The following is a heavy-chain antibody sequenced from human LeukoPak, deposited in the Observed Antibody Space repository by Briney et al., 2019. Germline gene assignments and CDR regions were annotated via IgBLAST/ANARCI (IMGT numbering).Heavy chain of an antibody. V-gene: IGHV4-4*07. CDR2: IYTSGST. J-gene: IGHJ6*02. Sequence: HPSETLSLTCTVSGGSISSYYWSWIRQPAGKGLEWIGRIYTSGSTNYNPSLKSRVTMSVDTSKNQFSLKLSSVTAADTAVYYCARGFLDYGDPAQGYYGMDVWGQGTTVTVSS. CDR3: ARGFLDYGDPAQGYYGMDV. CDR1: GGSISSYY. D-gene: IGHD4-17*01.